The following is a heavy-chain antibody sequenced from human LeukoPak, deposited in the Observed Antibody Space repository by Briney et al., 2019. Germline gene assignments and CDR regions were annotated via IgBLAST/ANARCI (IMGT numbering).Heavy chain of an antibody. CDR1: GGSISNYY. CDR3: ASAGNYYDPHYYFDY. D-gene: IGHD3-22*01. V-gene: IGHV4-59*08. CDR2: IYYTGNT. J-gene: IGHJ4*02. Sequence: SETLSLTCTVSGGSISNYYWSWIRQSPGKGLEWIGYIYYTGNTNYNPSLESRVIISVDTSKNQFSLKLSSVTAADTAVYYCASAGNYYDPHYYFDYWGQGTLVTVSS.